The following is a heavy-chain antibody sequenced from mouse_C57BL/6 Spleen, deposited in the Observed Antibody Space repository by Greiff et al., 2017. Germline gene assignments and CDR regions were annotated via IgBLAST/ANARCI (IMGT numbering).Heavy chain of an antibody. D-gene: IGHD2-1*01. CDR3: EREGNSAWFAY. J-gene: IGHJ3*01. V-gene: IGHV5-17*01. CDR1: GFTFSDYG. CDR2: ISSGCSTI. Sequence: EVQGVESGGGLVQPGGSLKLSCAASGFTFSDYGMHWVRQAPEKGLEWVAYISSGCSTIYYADTVKGRFTISRDNAKNTLFLQMTSLRSEDTAMCYCEREGNSAWFAYWGQGTLVTVSA.